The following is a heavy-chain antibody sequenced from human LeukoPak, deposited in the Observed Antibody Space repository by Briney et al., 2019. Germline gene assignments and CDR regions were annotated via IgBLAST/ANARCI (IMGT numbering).Heavy chain of an antibody. CDR2: IIPIFGTA. V-gene: IGHV1-69*06. Sequence: ASVKVSCKASGGTFSSYAISWVRQAPGQGLEWMGGIIPIFGTANYAQKFQGRVTITADKSTSTAYMELSSLRSEDTAVYYCARGPDSSSPTSYYHQKIKYYYMDVWGKGTTVTVSS. D-gene: IGHD6-6*01. J-gene: IGHJ6*03. CDR1: GGTFSSYA. CDR3: ARGPDSSSPTSYYHQKIKYYYMDV.